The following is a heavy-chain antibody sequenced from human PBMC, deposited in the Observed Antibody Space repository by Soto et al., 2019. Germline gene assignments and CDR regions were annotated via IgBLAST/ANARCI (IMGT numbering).Heavy chain of an antibody. CDR1: GFTFTTFW. CDR3: ARGAGIAVAGTSFDY. V-gene: IGHV3-74*03. D-gene: IGHD6-19*01. J-gene: IGHJ4*02. Sequence: GGSLRLSCETSGFTFTTFWMHWVRQVPGKGLVWVSRVSPDGSSTTYADSVKGRFTISRDNAKNTMYLQMNSLRAEDTALYFCARGAGIAVAGTSFDYWGQGTPVTVSS. CDR2: VSPDGSST.